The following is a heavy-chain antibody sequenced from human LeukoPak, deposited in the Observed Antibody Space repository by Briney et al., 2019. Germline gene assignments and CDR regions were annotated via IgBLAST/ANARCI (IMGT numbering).Heavy chain of an antibody. J-gene: IGHJ5*02. CDR2: INPNSGGA. D-gene: IGHD5-18*01. CDR3: VRDGGYSYGSLDP. Sequence: ASVKVSCKASGYTFTSYDINWVRQATGQGLEWMGRINPNSGGANYAQKFQGRVTMTLDTSNSTAYMELSRLRSDDSAVYYCVRDGGYSYGSLDPWGQGTLVTVSS. V-gene: IGHV1-2*06. CDR1: GYTFTSYD.